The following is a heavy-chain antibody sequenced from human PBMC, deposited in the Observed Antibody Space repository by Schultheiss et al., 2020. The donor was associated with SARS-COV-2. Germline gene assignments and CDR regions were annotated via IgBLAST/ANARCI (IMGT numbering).Heavy chain of an antibody. CDR2: IKQDGSEK. CDR1: GFTFSSYD. J-gene: IGHJ5*02. CDR3: TTDTSQLLWFGEFINWFDP. V-gene: IGHV3-7*03. Sequence: GESLKISCAASGFTFSSYDMHWVCQAPEKGLEWVANIKQDGSEKYYADSVKGRFTISRDNSKNTLYLQMNSLKTEDTAVYYCTTDTSQLLWFGEFINWFDPWGQGTLVTVSS. D-gene: IGHD3-10*01.